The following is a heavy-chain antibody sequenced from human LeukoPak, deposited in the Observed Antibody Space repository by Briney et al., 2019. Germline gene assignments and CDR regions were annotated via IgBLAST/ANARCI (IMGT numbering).Heavy chain of an antibody. J-gene: IGHJ6*03. D-gene: IGHD3-9*01. V-gene: IGHV3-23*01. CDR3: AKHLRRGILTGGYYYMDV. CDR2: IFGNGDTT. CDR1: GFSFSSYA. Sequence: PGGSLRLSCAASGFSFSSYAMNWVRQAPGKGLEWVSIIFGNGDTTYYADSVKGRFTISRDNSKNTLYLQMNSLRAEDTAVYYCAKHLRRGILTGGYYYMDVWGKGTTVTISS.